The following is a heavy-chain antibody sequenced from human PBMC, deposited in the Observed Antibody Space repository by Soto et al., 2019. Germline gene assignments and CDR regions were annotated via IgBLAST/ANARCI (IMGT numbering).Heavy chain of an antibody. CDR3: AKDQFEYSPLPGIAAAGPGQFDY. J-gene: IGHJ4*02. Sequence: GGSLRLSCAASGFTFSSYAMSWVRQAPGKGLEWVSAISGSGGSTYYADSVKGRFTSSRDNSKNTLYLQMNSLRAEDTAVYYCAKDQFEYSPLPGIAAAGPGQFDYWGQGTLVTVSS. D-gene: IGHD6-13*01. V-gene: IGHV3-23*01. CDR2: ISGSGGST. CDR1: GFTFSSYA.